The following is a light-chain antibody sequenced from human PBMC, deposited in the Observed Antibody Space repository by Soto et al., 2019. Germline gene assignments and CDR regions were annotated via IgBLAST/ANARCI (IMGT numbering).Light chain of an antibody. CDR1: STDVGRYNY. CDR2: DVS. J-gene: IGLJ1*01. Sequence: QSALTQPASMSGSPGQSITISCTGTSTDVGRYNYVSWYQQHPGKAPKLMVYDVSNRPSWVSNRFSGSKSGITASLTISGLQAEDEADYYCTSYTSDSTYVFGTGTKVTVL. CDR3: TSYTSDSTYV. V-gene: IGLV2-14*01.